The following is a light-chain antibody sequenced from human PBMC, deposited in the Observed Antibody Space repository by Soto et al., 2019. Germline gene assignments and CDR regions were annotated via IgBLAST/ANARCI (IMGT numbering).Light chain of an antibody. CDR3: RQNRNTPLHT. Sequence: DIQMTQSPYSLSASVGDRVTITCRASQSISRYLNWYQQKPGKAPELLIFAASTLQSGVPSRFSGSGSGTAFTLTISSLQYQDSPAYYCRQNRNTPLHTFGQGTKLEI. V-gene: IGKV1-39*01. J-gene: IGKJ2*01. CDR2: AAS. CDR1: QSISRY.